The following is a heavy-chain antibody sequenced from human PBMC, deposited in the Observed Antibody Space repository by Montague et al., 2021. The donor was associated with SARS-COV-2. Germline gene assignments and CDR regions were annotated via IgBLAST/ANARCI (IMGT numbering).Heavy chain of an antibody. Sequence: SETLSLTCSVSGGSVSSGSCYWSWIRQPPGKGLEWIGYIYYSGSTNYNPSLKSRVTISVDTSKNQFSLKLSSVTAADTAVYYCARLNFHITIFGVVSSRVFDCWGQGTLVTVSS. D-gene: IGHD3-3*01. V-gene: IGHV4-61*01. J-gene: IGHJ4*02. CDR2: IYYSGST. CDR3: ARLNFHITIFGVVSSRVFDC. CDR1: GGSVSSGSCY.